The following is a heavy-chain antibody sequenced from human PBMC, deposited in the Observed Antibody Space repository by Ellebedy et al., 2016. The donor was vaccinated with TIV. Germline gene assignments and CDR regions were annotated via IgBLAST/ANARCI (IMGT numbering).Heavy chain of an antibody. CDR2: IYYSGST. CDR3: ARGGGIAVAGDFDY. J-gene: IGHJ4*02. CDR1: GGSISSYY. D-gene: IGHD6-19*01. V-gene: IGHV4-59*01. Sequence: MPSETLSLTCTVSGGSISSYYWSWIWQPPGKGLEWIGYIYYSGSTNYNPSLKSRVTISVDTSKNQFSLKLSSVTAADPAVYYCARGGGIAVAGDFDYWGQGTLVTVSS.